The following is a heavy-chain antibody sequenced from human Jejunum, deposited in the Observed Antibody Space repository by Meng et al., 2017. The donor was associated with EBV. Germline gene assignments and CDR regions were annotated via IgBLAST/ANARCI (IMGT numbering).Heavy chain of an antibody. D-gene: IGHD6-13*01. CDR2: VYYTGGT. V-gene: IGHV4-59*01. Sequence: QLQLQHSGAGLVKPSETLSLTCPVSGGSFSGSYGNWIRQSPGKGLEWIGYVYYTGGTNYNPSLRGRVTISVDTSKNQFSLNLISVTAADTAVYFCAREIPAAGKFDSWGQGALVTVSS. CDR1: GGSFSGSY. J-gene: IGHJ4*02. CDR3: AREIPAAGKFDS.